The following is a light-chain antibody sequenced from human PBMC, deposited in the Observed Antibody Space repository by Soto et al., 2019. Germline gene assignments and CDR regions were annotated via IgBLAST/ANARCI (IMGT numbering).Light chain of an antibody. CDR2: DAS. V-gene: IGKV1-33*01. CDR3: QHYDNLHLT. J-gene: IGKJ4*01. Sequence: DIQMTQSPSSLSASVGDRVTITCQASQDISNYLNWYQQKPGKAPKLLIYDASNLETGVPSRFSGSRSGTDFTFTISSLQPEDIATYYCQHYDNLHLTFGGGTKVEIK. CDR1: QDISNY.